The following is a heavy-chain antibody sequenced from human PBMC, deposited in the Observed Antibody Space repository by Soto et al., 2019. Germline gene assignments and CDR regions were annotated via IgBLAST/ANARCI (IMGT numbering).Heavy chain of an antibody. CDR3: VRQGIGPLHGLVDV. CDR1: GGSISSYY. J-gene: IGHJ6*02. CDR2: IYYSGST. D-gene: IGHD3-10*01. Sequence: SETLSLTCTVSGGSISSYYWSWIRQPPGKGLEWIGYIYYSGSTNYNPSLNSRVTISVDTSTNQFSLKLSSATAADTAMYHCVRQGIGPLHGLVDVWGRGTTVTVSS. V-gene: IGHV4-59*08.